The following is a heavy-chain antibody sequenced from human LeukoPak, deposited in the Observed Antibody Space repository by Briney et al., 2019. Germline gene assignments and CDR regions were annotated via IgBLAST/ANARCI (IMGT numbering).Heavy chain of an antibody. V-gene: IGHV4-4*02. Sequence: SGTLSLTCGVSGGSISGTNWWSWVRQPPGQGLEWIGEISLAGQTNYNPSLNGRVTMSLDKSSNQLSLNLTSVTAADTATYYCSRENGAFCPFGYWGQGTLVIVSS. J-gene: IGHJ4*02. CDR2: ISLAGQT. CDR1: GGSISGTNW. CDR3: SRENGAFCPFGY. D-gene: IGHD2-8*01.